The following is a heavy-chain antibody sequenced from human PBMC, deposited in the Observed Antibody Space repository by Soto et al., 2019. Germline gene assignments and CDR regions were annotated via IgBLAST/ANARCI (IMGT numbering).Heavy chain of an antibody. CDR2: ISYDGSNK. D-gene: IGHD4-4*01. J-gene: IGHJ6*02. CDR1: GGSISSSS. V-gene: IGHV3-30-3*01. CDR3: ARDRTYSNYDYYGMDV. Sequence: QLQLQESGPGLVKPSETLSLTCTVSGGSISSSSYYWGWIRQAPGKGLEWVAVISYDGSNKYYADSVKGRFTISRDNSKNTLYLQMNSLRAEDTAVYYCARDRTYSNYDYYGMDVWGQGTTVTVSS.